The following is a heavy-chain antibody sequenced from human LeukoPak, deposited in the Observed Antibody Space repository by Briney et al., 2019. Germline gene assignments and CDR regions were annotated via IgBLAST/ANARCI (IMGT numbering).Heavy chain of an antibody. J-gene: IGHJ4*02. D-gene: IGHD3-10*01. Sequence: PGGSLRLSCAASGFIFDDYGMSWVRQAPGKGLEWVSLISWDGGSTYYADSVKGRFTISRDNSKNSLYLQMNSLRTEDTALYFCAKDHYYGSGSYSRWVYFDYWGQGTLVTVSS. V-gene: IGHV3-43*01. CDR2: ISWDGGST. CDR3: AKDHYYGSGSYSRWVYFDY. CDR1: GFIFDDYG.